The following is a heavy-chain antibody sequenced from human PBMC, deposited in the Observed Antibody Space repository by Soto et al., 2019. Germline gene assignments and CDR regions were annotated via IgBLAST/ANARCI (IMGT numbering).Heavy chain of an antibody. J-gene: IGHJ4*02. Sequence: GGSLRLSCAASGFTFSSYSMNWVRQAPGKGLEWVSYISSSSSTIYYADSVKGRFTISRDNAKNSLYLQMNSLRDEDTAVYYCARAPGYSSSWYHFDYWGQGTLVTSPQ. D-gene: IGHD6-13*01. CDR2: ISSSSSTI. V-gene: IGHV3-48*02. CDR3: ARAPGYSSSWYHFDY. CDR1: GFTFSSYS.